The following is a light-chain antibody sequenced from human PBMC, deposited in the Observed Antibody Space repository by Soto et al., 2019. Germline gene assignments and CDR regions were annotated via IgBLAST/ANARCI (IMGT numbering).Light chain of an antibody. CDR1: SSDVGNYNL. J-gene: IGLJ2*01. CDR3: CSYVGGSTLV. CDR2: EVS. Sequence: QSALTQPASVSGSPGQSITISCTGSSSDVGNYNLVSWYQHHPGKAPKFMIYEVSKRPSGVSDRFSGSKSGNTASLTISGLEAEDEADYYCCSYVGGSTLVFGGGTKLTVL. V-gene: IGLV2-23*02.